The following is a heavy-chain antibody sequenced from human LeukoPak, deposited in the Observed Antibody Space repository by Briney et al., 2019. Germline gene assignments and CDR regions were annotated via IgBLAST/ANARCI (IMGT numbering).Heavy chain of an antibody. D-gene: IGHD6-13*01. Sequence: SETLSLTCAVYGGSLSGYYWSWIRQPPGKGLEWIGEINHSGSTNYNPSLKSRVTISVDTSKNQFSLKLSSVTAADTAVYYCARVKSSWYMYFDYWGQGTLVTVS. CDR2: INHSGST. V-gene: IGHV4-34*01. J-gene: IGHJ4*02. CDR1: GGSLSGYY. CDR3: ARVKSSWYMYFDY.